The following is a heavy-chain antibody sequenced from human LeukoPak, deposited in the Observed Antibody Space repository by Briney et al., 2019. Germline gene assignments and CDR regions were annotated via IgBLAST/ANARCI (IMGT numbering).Heavy chain of an antibody. V-gene: IGHV1-24*01. J-gene: IGHJ5*02. CDR3: ATGALVVPAAMPGVFSWFDP. Sequence: ASVKVSCKVSGYTLTELSMHWVRQAPGKGLEWMGGFDPEDGETIYAQKFQGRVTMTEDTSTDTAYMELSSLRSEDTAVYYCATGALVVPAAMPGVFSWFDPWGQGTLVTVSS. CDR1: GYTLTELS. CDR2: FDPEDGET. D-gene: IGHD2-2*01.